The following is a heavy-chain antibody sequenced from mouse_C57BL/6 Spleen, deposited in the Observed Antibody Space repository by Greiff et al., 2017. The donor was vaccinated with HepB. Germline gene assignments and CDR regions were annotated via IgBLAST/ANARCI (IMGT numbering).Heavy chain of an antibody. J-gene: IGHJ1*03. CDR3: AGGQAVTGTKWYFDV. V-gene: IGHV5-17*01. CDR1: GFTFSDYG. D-gene: IGHD4-1*01. Sequence: EVQLQQSGGGLVKPGGSLKLSCAASGFTFSDYGMHWVRQAPEKGLEWVAYISSGSSTIYYADTVKGRFTISRDNAKNTLFLQMTSLRSEGTAMYYCAGGQAVTGTKWYFDVWGTGTTVTVSS. CDR2: ISSGSSTI.